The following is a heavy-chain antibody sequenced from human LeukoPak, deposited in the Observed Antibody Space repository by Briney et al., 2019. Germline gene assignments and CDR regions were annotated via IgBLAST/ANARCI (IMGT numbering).Heavy chain of an antibody. Sequence: SVKVSCKASGYTFTGYYMHWVGQAPGQGLEWMGRINPNNGGTNYAQKFQGRVTMTRDTSISTAYMELSRPRSDDTAVYYCARSIQLWQRGAFDYWGQGTLVTVSS. D-gene: IGHD5-18*01. CDR3: ARSIQLWQRGAFDY. CDR2: INPNNGGT. V-gene: IGHV1-2*06. J-gene: IGHJ4*02. CDR1: GYTFTGYY.